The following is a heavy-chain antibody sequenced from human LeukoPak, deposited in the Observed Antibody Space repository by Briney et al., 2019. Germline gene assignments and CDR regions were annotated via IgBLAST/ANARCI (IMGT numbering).Heavy chain of an antibody. V-gene: IGHV3-20*04. D-gene: IGHD1-1*01. CDR2: INWNGGST. Sequence: GGSLRLSCAASGFTFDDYGMSWVRQAPGKGLEWVSGINWNGGSTGYADSVKGRFTISRDNSKNTLYLQMNSLRAEDTAVYYCAKDRDDWNDFTYFDYWGQGTLVTVSS. CDR3: AKDRDDWNDFTYFDY. J-gene: IGHJ4*02. CDR1: GFTFDDYG.